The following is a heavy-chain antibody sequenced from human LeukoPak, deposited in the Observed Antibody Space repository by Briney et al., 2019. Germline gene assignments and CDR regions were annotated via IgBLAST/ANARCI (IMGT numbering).Heavy chain of an antibody. D-gene: IGHD4-17*01. CDR1: GFTFNSYW. J-gene: IGHJ3*01. CDR3: ARGDFDDYGDYVDAFEF. Sequence: GGSLRLSCAASGFTFNSYWFHWVRQVPGKGLEWVANIKPDGSEKYCVGSVKGRFTIYRDNAKNSLYLQMNSLRAEDTALYYCARGDFDDYGDYVDAFEFWGQGTMVTVSA. CDR2: IKPDGSEK. V-gene: IGHV3-7*01.